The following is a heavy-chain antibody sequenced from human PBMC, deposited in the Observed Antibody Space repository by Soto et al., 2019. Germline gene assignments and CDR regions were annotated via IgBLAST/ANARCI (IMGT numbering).Heavy chain of an antibody. Sequence: SETLSLTCAVSGGSISSSNWWSWVRQPPGKGLEWIGEIYHSGSTNYNPSLKSRVTISVDKSKNQFSLKLSSVTAADTVVYYCARDPDGSGYDSNPSDYWGQGTLVTVSS. CDR3: ARDPDGSGYDSNPSDY. D-gene: IGHD5-12*01. V-gene: IGHV4-4*02. CDR2: IYHSGST. J-gene: IGHJ4*02. CDR1: GGSISSSNW.